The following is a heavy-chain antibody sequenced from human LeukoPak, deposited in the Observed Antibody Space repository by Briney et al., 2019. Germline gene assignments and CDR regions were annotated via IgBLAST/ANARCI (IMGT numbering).Heavy chain of an antibody. CDR1: GFTFSSYS. Sequence: GGSLRLSCAASGFTFSSYSMNWVRQAPGKGLEWVSAISGSGGSTYYADSVKGRFTISRDNSKNTLYLQMNSLRAEDTAVYYCAKSHFDWLSAPFGDWGQGTLVTVSS. CDR2: ISGSGGST. D-gene: IGHD3-9*01. J-gene: IGHJ4*02. CDR3: AKSHFDWLSAPFGD. V-gene: IGHV3-23*01.